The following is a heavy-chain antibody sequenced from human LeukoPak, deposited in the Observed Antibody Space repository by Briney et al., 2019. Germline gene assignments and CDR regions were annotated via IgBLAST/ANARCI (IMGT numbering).Heavy chain of an antibody. J-gene: IGHJ3*01. CDR3: ARGMYSSSESFDV. CDR1: GYTFGAHY. V-gene: IGHV1-2*02. CDR2: INPSAGDT. D-gene: IGHD3-22*01. Sequence: GASVKVSCKASGYTFGAHYIHWLGQAPGQGLEYMGWINPSAGDTRFAERSKGRVTLTRDTSTTTVYMELTRRTFGDTAVYFCARGMYSSSESFDVWGQGTMVVVSS.